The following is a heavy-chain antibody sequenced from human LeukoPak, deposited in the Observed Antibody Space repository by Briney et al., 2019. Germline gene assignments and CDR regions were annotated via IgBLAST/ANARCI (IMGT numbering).Heavy chain of an antibody. J-gene: IGHJ4*02. CDR3: ARDKLQWLVSR. V-gene: IGHV3-21*01. Sequence: GGSLRLSCAASGFTFSSYSMNWVRQAPGKGLEWVSSISSSSSYIYYADSVKGRFTISRDNAKNSLYLQMNSLRAEDTAVYYCARDKLQWLVSRWGQGTLVTVSS. CDR1: GFTFSSYS. CDR2: ISSSSSYI. D-gene: IGHD6-19*01.